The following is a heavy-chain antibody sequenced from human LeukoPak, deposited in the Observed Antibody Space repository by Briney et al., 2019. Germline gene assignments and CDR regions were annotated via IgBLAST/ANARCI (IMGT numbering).Heavy chain of an antibody. CDR3: AHVAFEGPFDY. CDR2: IYWDDDK. CDR1: GGSISNSYYY. Sequence: TLSLTCTVSGGSISNSYYYWGWIRQPPGKALEWLALIYWDDDKRYSPSLKSRLTITKDTSKNQVVLTMTNMDPVDTATYYCAHVAFEGPFDYWGQGTLVTVSS. V-gene: IGHV2-5*02. D-gene: IGHD2/OR15-2a*01. J-gene: IGHJ4*02.